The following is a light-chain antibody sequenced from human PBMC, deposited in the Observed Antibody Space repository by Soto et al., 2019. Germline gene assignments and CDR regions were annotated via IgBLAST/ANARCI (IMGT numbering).Light chain of an antibody. CDR1: QSVSSN. CDR3: QQYNNWPPIT. Sequence: EIVMTQSPATLSVSPGERATLSCRASQSVSSNLAWYQQKPGQAPRLLIYGASTRATGIPARFSGSGSGTEFNLTISSLQSEDFAVYCCQQYNNWPPITFGGGTKVEIK. V-gene: IGKV3-15*01. J-gene: IGKJ4*01. CDR2: GAS.